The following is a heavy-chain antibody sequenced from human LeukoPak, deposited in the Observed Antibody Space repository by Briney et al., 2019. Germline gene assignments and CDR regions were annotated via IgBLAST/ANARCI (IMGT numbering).Heavy chain of an antibody. D-gene: IGHD3-22*01. Sequence: GGSLRLSCAASGFTVSSNYMSWVRQAPGKGLEWVSVIYSGGSTYYADSVKGRFTISRDNSKNTLYLQMNSLRAEDTAVYYCARAYYYDSSGYYPLWGQGTLVTVSS. CDR3: ARAYYYDSSGYYPL. J-gene: IGHJ4*02. CDR2: IYSGGST. V-gene: IGHV3-53*01. CDR1: GFTVSSNY.